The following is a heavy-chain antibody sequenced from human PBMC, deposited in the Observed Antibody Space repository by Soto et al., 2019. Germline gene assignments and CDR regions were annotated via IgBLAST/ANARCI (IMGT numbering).Heavy chain of an antibody. Sequence: PGGSLRLSCAASGFTFSSYEMNWVRQAPGKGLEWVSYISSSGSTIYYADSVKGRLTISRDNSKNTLSLQMNNLRAEDTAVYYCAGIQLWPYFDFWGQGTLVTVSS. J-gene: IGHJ4*02. CDR2: ISSSGSTI. CDR1: GFTFSSYE. CDR3: AGIQLWPYFDF. D-gene: IGHD5-18*01. V-gene: IGHV3-48*03.